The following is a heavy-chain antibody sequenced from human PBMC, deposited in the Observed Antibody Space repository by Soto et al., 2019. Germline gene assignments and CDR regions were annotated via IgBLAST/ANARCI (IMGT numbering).Heavy chain of an antibody. V-gene: IGHV4-59*01. CDR2: IYCSGST. D-gene: IGHD1-26*01. J-gene: IGHJ4*02. Sequence: QVQLQESGPGLVKPSETLSLTCTVSGGSISSYYWSWIRQPPGKGLEWIGYIYCSGSTNYNPSLKRRVTISVDTSKNQFALKLSSVTAADTAVYYCARRYGGNFDYWGQGTLVTVSS. CDR3: ARRYGGNFDY. CDR1: GGSISSYY.